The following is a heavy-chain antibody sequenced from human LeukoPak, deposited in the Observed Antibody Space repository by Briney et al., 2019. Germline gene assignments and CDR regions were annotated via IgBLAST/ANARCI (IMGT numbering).Heavy chain of an antibody. Sequence: GGSLRLSCAASRFTLSNYWMSWVRQAPGKGLEWVANIKQGGSETYSVDSVQGRFTISRDHAKNSLSLQMNSLRAEDTAVYFCARQRGSGCLDYWGQGNLVTVSS. CDR1: RFTLSNYW. CDR3: ARQRGSGCLDY. V-gene: IGHV3-7*01. CDR2: IKQGGSET. J-gene: IGHJ4*02. D-gene: IGHD6-19*01.